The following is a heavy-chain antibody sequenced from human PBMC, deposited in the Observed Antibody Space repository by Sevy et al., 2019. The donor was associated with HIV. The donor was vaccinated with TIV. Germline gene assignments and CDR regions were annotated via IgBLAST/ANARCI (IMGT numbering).Heavy chain of an antibody. D-gene: IGHD1-26*01. CDR3: AGENAWGRGYS. Sequence: SETLSLTCTVSGGSITSLYWNWIRQPPGKGLEWIANINYKGHINYNPSLKSRVTLSLDTSKNPFSLRQSSVTAAYTAMYYCAGENAWGRGYSWGQGTLVTVSS. J-gene: IGHJ4*02. CDR1: GGSITSLY. V-gene: IGHV4-59*08. CDR2: INYKGHI.